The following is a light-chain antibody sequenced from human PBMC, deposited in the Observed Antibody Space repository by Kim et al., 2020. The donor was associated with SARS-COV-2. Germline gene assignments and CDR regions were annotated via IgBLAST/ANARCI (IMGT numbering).Light chain of an antibody. CDR3: SSHIGSSTWV. J-gene: IGLJ3*02. CDR2: DVS. Sequence: QSITISCTGTNSAIGNSNFVSWSQQHPGKAPNLLLYDVSKRPSGVSDRFSGSKSGNTASLTISGLQAEDEADYYCSSHIGSSTWVFGGGTKLTVL. V-gene: IGLV2-14*04. CDR1: NSAIGNSNF.